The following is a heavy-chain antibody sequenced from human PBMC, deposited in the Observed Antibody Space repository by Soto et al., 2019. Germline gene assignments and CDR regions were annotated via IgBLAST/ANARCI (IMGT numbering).Heavy chain of an antibody. D-gene: IGHD6-19*01. CDR1: GGTFTNYG. CDR2: IIPILDIT. V-gene: IGHV1-69*04. Sequence: QVQLVQSGAEVKNPGSSVRVSCKASGGTFTNYGINWARQAPGQGLEWLGRIIPILDITNYAQRFRGRVTITADKSTSTAYMEMSSLISADTAVYYCAGVVEVAAPYYYGLDVWGQGTSVIVS. CDR3: AGVVEVAAPYYYGLDV. J-gene: IGHJ6*02.